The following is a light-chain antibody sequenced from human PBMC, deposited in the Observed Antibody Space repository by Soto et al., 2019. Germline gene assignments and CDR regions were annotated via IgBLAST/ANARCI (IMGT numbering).Light chain of an antibody. J-gene: IGLJ1*01. CDR2: EGS. Sequence: QSVLTQPASVSGSPGQSITSSCTGTSSDVGSYNIVSWYQQHPGKAPKLMIYEGSKRPSGVSNRFSGSKSGNTASLTISGIQAEDEADYYCCSYAGSSTSYVFGTGTKVTVL. V-gene: IGLV2-23*01. CDR3: CSYAGSSTSYV. CDR1: SSDVGSYNI.